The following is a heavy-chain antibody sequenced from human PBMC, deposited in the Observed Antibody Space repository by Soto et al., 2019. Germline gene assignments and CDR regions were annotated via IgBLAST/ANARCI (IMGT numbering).Heavy chain of an antibody. V-gene: IGHV3-74*01. Sequence: GGSLRLSCAASGFTFSSYWMHWVHQAPGKGLVWVSRINSDGSSTSYADSVKGRFTISRDNAKNTLYLQMNSLRAEDTAVYYCARDRNWGSYGMDVWGQGTTVTVSS. J-gene: IGHJ6*02. D-gene: IGHD7-27*01. CDR2: INSDGSST. CDR3: ARDRNWGSYGMDV. CDR1: GFTFSSYW.